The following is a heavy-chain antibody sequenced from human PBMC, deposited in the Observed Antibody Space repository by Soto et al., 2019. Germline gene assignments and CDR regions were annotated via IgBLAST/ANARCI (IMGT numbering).Heavy chain of an antibody. J-gene: IGHJ4*02. Sequence: QVQLVQSGAEEKKPGASVKVSCKASGYTFTSYAMHWVRQAPGQRLEWMGWINAGNGNTKYSQKFQGRVTITRDTSASTDYMELSSLRSEDTAVYYCARDTKYVGIDYWGQGTLVTVSS. CDR2: INAGNGNT. CDR3: ARDTKYVGIDY. D-gene: IGHD3-16*01. CDR1: GYTFTSYA. V-gene: IGHV1-3*05.